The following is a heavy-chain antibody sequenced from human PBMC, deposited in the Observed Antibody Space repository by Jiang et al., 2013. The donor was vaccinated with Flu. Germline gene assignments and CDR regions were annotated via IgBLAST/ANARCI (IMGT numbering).Heavy chain of an antibody. CDR1: GGSISRSTYH. V-gene: IGHV4-39*01. J-gene: IGHJ4*02. CDR2: IFYSGST. Sequence: GSGLVKPSETLSLTCTVSGGSISRSTYHWGWIRQPPGKGLEWIGSIFYSGSTYYNPSLRSRVIISVDTSKNQFSLKLSSLTAADTAVYYCARGYCSNTSCSYSDYWGQGTPGHRHL. CDR3: ARGYCSNTSCSYSDY. D-gene: IGHD2-2*01.